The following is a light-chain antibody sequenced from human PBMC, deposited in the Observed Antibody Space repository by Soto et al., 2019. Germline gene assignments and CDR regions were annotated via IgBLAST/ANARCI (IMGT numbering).Light chain of an antibody. V-gene: IGLV2-14*01. J-gene: IGLJ1*01. CDR3: SSFTASRTYV. CDR2: EVS. CDR1: SSDVGGYHY. Sequence: QSALTQPASVSGSPGQSITISCTGTSSDVGGYHYVSWYQQHPGKAPKLMIYEVSYRPSGVSNRFSGSKSGNTASLTISGLQAEDEADYHCSSFTASRTYVFGTGTKLTVL.